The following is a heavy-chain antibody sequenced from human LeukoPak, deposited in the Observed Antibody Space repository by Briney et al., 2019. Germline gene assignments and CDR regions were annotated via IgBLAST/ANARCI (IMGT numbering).Heavy chain of an antibody. Sequence: GGSLRLSCAASGFSFSSYEMSWVRQAPGKGLEWVSYINRAGTTGEYADSVKGRFAISRDNAKNSLYLQMYSLRAEDTAVYYCARGEQLNYFAYWGQGTLVTVSS. CDR2: INRAGTTG. V-gene: IGHV3-48*03. D-gene: IGHD1/OR15-1a*01. CDR1: GFSFSSYE. J-gene: IGHJ4*02. CDR3: ARGEQLNYFAY.